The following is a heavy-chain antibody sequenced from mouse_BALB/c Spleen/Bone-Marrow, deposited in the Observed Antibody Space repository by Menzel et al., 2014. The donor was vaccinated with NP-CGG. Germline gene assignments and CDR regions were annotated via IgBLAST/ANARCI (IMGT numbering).Heavy chain of an antibody. Sequence: QVQLQQSGAELAKPGASVQLSCKASGYTFTSYWMHWVKQRPGQGLEWIGYINPITGYIEYNQKFKDKATLTADRSSSTAYMQLSSLTSEDSAVYYCARSKYGNYVGFGYWGQGTTLTVSS. V-gene: IGHV1-7*01. D-gene: IGHD2-10*02. J-gene: IGHJ2*01. CDR3: ARSKYGNYVGFGY. CDR1: GYTFTSYW. CDR2: INPITGYI.